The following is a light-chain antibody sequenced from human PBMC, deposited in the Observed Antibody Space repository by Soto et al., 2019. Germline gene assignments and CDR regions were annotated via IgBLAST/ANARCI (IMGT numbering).Light chain of an antibody. CDR2: EVT. CDR3: ASYAGRDTYV. V-gene: IGLV2-8*01. CDR1: SSDVGGYNF. J-gene: IGLJ1*01. Sequence: QSVLTQPASVSGSPGQSVTISCTGTSSDVGGYNFVSWFQQYPGKAPKLIIFEVTKRPSEVPDRFSGSKSGNTASLTVSGLRTEDEADYYCASYAGRDTYVFGTGTKVTV.